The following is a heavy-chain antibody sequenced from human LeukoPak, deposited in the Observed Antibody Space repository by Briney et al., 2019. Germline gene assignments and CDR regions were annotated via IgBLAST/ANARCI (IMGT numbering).Heavy chain of an antibody. Sequence: ETLSLTCAVYGGSFSGYYWSWVRQPSRKGLEWIGEISHIGSTNYNPSLESRVTISVDTSKNQFSLKLSSVTAADTAVYYCARGRWEVRFDPWGQGTLVTVSS. CDR3: ARGRWEVRFDP. CDR1: GGSFSGYY. V-gene: IGHV4-34*01. J-gene: IGHJ5*02. CDR2: ISHIGST. D-gene: IGHD1-26*01.